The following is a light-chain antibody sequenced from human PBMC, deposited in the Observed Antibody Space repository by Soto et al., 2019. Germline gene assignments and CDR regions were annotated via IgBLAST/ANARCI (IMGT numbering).Light chain of an antibody. CDR3: QPLNDYRYT. J-gene: IGKJ2*01. CDR1: QAISSS. CDR2: AAS. V-gene: IGKV1-9*01. Sequence: DIQLTQSPSFLSASVGDRVTITCRASQAISSSLAWYQHNPGKAPKLLIYAASTLQNGVPSSFSGSGSGSDFTLTISSLQPEDVATYYCQPLNDYRYTFGQGTKVEIK.